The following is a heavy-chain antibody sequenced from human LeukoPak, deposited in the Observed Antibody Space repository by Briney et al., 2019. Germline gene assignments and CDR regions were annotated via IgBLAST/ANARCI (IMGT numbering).Heavy chain of an antibody. CDR1: GGSISSYY. D-gene: IGHD3-22*01. J-gene: IGHJ4*02. Sequence: PSETLSLTCTVSGGSISSYYWSWIRQPPGQGLEWIGYIYYSGNTKYNPSLKSRVTISVDTSKNQFSLKLSSVTAADTAVYYCARAKPITMIDYWGQGTLVTVSS. CDR2: IYYSGNT. CDR3: ARAKPITMIDY. V-gene: IGHV4-59*12.